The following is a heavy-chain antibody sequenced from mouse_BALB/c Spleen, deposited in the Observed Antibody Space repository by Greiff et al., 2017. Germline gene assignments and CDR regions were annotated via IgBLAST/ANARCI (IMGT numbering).Heavy chain of an antibody. V-gene: IGHV5-4*02. CDR3: ARGEDYGNFFDY. D-gene: IGHD2-1*01. CDR1: GFTFSDYY. J-gene: IGHJ2*01. Sequence: EVNLVESGGGLVKPGGSLKLSCAASGFTFSDYYMYWVRQTPEKRLEWVATISDGGSYTYYPDSVKGRFTISRDNAKNNLYLQMSSLKSEDTAMYYCARGEDYGNFFDYWGQGTTLTVSS. CDR2: ISDGGSYT.